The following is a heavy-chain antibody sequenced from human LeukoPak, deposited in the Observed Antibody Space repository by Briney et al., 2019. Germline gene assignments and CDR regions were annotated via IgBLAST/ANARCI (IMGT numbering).Heavy chain of an antibody. J-gene: IGHJ4*02. CDR1: GFTFSSYS. CDR2: ISSSSSYI. Sequence: GGSLRLSCAASGFTFSSYSMNWVRQAPGKGLEWVSSISSSSSYIYYADSVKGRFTISRDNAKNSLYLQMNSLRAEDTAVYYCASLRGYSGYDPFDYWGQGTLVTVSS. V-gene: IGHV3-21*04. D-gene: IGHD5-12*01. CDR3: ASLRGYSGYDPFDY.